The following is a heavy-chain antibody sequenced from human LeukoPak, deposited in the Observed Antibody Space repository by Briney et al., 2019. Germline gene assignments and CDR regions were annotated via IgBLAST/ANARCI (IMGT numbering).Heavy chain of an antibody. D-gene: IGHD2-2*01. CDR2: ISSSGSTI. V-gene: IGHV3-11*01. J-gene: IGHJ5*02. Sequence: PGGSLRLSCAASGFTFSDYYMSWIRQAPGKGLEWVSYISSSGSTIYYAESVKGRFTISRDNAKNSLYLQMNSLRAEDTAVYYCAREVPADINWFDPWGQGTLVTVSS. CDR1: GFTFSDYY. CDR3: AREVPADINWFDP.